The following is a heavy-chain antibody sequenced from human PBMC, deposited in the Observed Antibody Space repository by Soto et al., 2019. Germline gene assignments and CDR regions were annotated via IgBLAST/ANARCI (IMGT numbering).Heavy chain of an antibody. J-gene: IGHJ6*02. D-gene: IGHD1-1*01. Sequence: SVKVSCKASGGTFSSYAISWVRQAPGQGLEWMGGIIPIFGTANYAQKFQGRVTITADESTSTAYMELSSLRSEDTAVYYCASYAKKNGTTLVVDRGNYHYYGMDVWGQGTTVTVSS. V-gene: IGHV1-69*13. CDR2: IIPIFGTA. CDR1: GGTFSSYA. CDR3: ASYAKKNGTTLVVDRGNYHYYGMDV.